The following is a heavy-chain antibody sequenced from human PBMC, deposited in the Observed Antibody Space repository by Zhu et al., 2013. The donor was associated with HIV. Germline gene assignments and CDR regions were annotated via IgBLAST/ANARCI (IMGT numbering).Heavy chain of an antibody. J-gene: IGHJ6*03. CDR1: GFTFSSYG. CDR2: ISYDGSNK. D-gene: IGHD3-22*01. CDR3: AKDRTMIATYYMDV. Sequence: VQLVESGGGVVQPGRSLRLSCAASGFTFSSYGMHWVRQAPGKGLEWVAVISYDGSNKYYADSVKGRFTISRDNSKNTLYLQMNSLRAEDTAVYYCAKDRTMIATYYMDVWGKGTTVTVSS. V-gene: IGHV3-30*18.